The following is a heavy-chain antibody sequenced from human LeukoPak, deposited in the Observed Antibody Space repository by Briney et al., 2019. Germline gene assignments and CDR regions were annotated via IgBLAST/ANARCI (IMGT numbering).Heavy chain of an antibody. Sequence: NPSETLSLTCTVSGYSISSGYYWGWIRQPPGKGLEWIGSIYHSGSTYYNPSLKSRVTISVDTSKNQFSLKLSSVTAADTAVYYCARDFGNYYGSGSDSARSVAFDIWGQGTMVTVSS. J-gene: IGHJ3*02. CDR3: ARDFGNYYGSGSDSARSVAFDI. D-gene: IGHD3-10*01. CDR2: IYHSGST. V-gene: IGHV4-38-2*02. CDR1: GYSISSGYY.